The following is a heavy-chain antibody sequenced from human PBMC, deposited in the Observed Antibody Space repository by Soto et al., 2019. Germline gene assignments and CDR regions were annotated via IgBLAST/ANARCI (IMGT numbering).Heavy chain of an antibody. CDR2: SSYGGIA. D-gene: IGHD1-1*01. CDR1: GDSISSSDFF. Sequence: SETLSLTCTVSGDSISSSDFFWGWVRQPPGKGLEWIGSSSYGGIAYHNPSLKSRVTMSIDTSKSHFSLRLTSVTAADTAVYYCGRHRRETGTYAQPLDYWGPGTLVTVSS. CDR3: GRHRRETGTYAQPLDY. J-gene: IGHJ4*02. V-gene: IGHV4-39*01.